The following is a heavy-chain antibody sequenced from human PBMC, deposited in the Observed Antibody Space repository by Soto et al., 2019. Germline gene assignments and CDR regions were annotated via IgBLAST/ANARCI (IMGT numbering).Heavy chain of an antibody. CDR3: ARDVYSSGWGAYFDY. J-gene: IGHJ4*02. CDR2: INSDGSST. V-gene: IGHV3-74*01. CDR1: GFTFSSYW. D-gene: IGHD6-19*01. Sequence: GGSLRLSCAASGFTFSSYWMHWVRQAPGKGLVWVSRINSDGSSTSYADSVKGRFTISRDNAKNTLYLQMNSLRAEDTAVYYCARDVYSSGWGAYFDYWGQGSLVTVSS.